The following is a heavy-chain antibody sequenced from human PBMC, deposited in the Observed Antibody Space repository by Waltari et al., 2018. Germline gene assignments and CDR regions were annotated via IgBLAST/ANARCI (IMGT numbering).Heavy chain of an antibody. CDR3: AREAHSYWGASYGGNADY. D-gene: IGHD4-17*01. CDR1: GYSIRSGYY. CDR2: IYHSGST. Sequence: QVQLQESGPGLVTPSATLSLTCAVSGYSIRSGYYWGWIRQPPGKGLEWIGSIYHSGSTYYNPSLKSRVTISVDTSKNQFSLKLSSVTAADTAVYYCAREAHSYWGASYGGNADYWGQGTLVTVSS. J-gene: IGHJ4*02. V-gene: IGHV4-38-2*02.